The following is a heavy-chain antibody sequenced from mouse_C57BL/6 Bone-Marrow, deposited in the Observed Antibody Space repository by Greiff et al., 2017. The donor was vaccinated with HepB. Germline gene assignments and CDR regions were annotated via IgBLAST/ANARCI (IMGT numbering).Heavy chain of an antibody. CDR2: ISGGGGNT. CDR3: ARQGYYGEATDY. J-gene: IGHJ4*01. CDR1: GFTFSSYT. Sequence: EVKLVESGGGLVKPGGSLKLSCAASGFTFSSYTMSWVRQTPEKRLEWVATISGGGGNTYYPDSVKGRFTISRDNAKNTLYLQMSSLRSEDTALYYCARQGYYGEATDYWGQGTSVTVSS. D-gene: IGHD1-1*01. V-gene: IGHV5-9*01.